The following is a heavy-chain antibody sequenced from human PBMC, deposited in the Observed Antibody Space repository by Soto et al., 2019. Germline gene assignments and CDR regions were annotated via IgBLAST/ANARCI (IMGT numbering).Heavy chain of an antibody. Sequence: PGGSLRLSCAASGFTFINYAMSWVRQAPGKGLERVSAISGTGGTTYYADSVKGRFTISRDNSKNTLYLQMNSLRAEDTAVYYCAKDSYNWTYYYFDYWGQGTLVTVS. CDR2: ISGTGGTT. V-gene: IGHV3-23*01. CDR3: AKDSYNWTYYYFDY. D-gene: IGHD1-7*01. CDR1: GFTFINYA. J-gene: IGHJ4*02.